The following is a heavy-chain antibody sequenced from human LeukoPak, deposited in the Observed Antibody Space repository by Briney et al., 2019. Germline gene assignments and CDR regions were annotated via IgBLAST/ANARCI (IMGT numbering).Heavy chain of an antibody. CDR3: ARGRGVVVAASFDY. D-gene: IGHD2-15*01. J-gene: IGHJ4*02. CDR1: GGSISSSNW. Sequence: SETLSLTCAVSGGSISSSNWWSWVRQPPGKGLEWIGEIYHSGSTNYNPSLKSRVTISVDTSKNQFSLKLSSVTAADTAVYYCARGRGVVVAASFDYWGQGTLVTVSS. V-gene: IGHV4-4*02. CDR2: IYHSGST.